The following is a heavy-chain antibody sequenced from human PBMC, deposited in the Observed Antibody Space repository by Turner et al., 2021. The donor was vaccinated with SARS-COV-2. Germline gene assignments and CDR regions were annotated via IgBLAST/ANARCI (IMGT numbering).Heavy chain of an antibody. V-gene: IGHV1-69*04. CDR3: AKDKWGTLQHALDF. D-gene: IGHD3-16*01. Sequence: QVQLVQSGAEVRKPGSSVKVSCRASGGTFSSFIINWVRQAPGQGLEWMGGIIPLPGIANYAQKFQGRVTVTADTSTSTVYMELSSLRSEDTAVYYCAKDKWGTLQHALDFWGQGTLVTVSS. CDR2: IIPLPGIA. CDR1: GGTFSSFI. J-gene: IGHJ4*02.